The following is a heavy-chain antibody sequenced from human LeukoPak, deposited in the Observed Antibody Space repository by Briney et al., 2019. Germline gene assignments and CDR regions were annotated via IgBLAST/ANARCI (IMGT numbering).Heavy chain of an antibody. Sequence: GGSLRLACTASGFTFGDYAMSWFRQAPGKGLEWAGFIRSKAYGCTTEYAASVKGRFTISRDDSKSIAYLQMNSLKTEDTAVYYCTRRWYYSEPDDYWGQGTLVTVSS. CDR2: IRSKAYGCTT. CDR3: TRRWYYSEPDDY. V-gene: IGHV3-49*03. J-gene: IGHJ4*02. D-gene: IGHD3-10*01. CDR1: GFTFGDYA.